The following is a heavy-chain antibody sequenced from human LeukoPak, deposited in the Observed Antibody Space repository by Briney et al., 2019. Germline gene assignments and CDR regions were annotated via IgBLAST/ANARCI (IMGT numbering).Heavy chain of an antibody. CDR3: ARDWRRITMVRGATRSSGYDY. Sequence: GGSLRLSCAASGFTFSDYYMSWIRQAPGKGLEWVSYISTGGSTIYYADSVKGRFTISRDNAKNSLYLQMNSLRAEDTAVYYCARDWRRITMVRGATRSSGYDYWGQGTLVTVSS. V-gene: IGHV3-11*04. D-gene: IGHD3-10*01. J-gene: IGHJ4*02. CDR1: GFTFSDYY. CDR2: ISTGGSTI.